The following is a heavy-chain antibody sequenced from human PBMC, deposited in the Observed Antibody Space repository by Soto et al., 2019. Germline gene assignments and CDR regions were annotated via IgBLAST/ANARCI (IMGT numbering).Heavy chain of an antibody. Sequence: QVQLQQWGAGLLKPSETLSLTCAVYGGSFSPYFWSWIRQPPGKGLEWIGEINHSGSTNYNPSLTRRATLSVDTSKNQVSLKLTSVTAADTAVYYCARLASCWRYYYFDFWGRGTPVTVSS. D-gene: IGHD6-19*01. CDR3: ARLASCWRYYYFDF. CDR2: INHSGST. J-gene: IGHJ2*01. V-gene: IGHV4-34*01. CDR1: GGSFSPYF.